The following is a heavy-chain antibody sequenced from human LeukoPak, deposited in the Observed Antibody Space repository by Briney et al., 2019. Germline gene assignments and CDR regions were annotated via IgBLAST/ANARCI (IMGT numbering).Heavy chain of an antibody. CDR3: ARGSRDGYNYY. Sequence: SETLSLTCTVSGGSISSYYWSWIRQPPGKGLEWIGYIYYSGSTNYNPPLKSRVTISVDTSKNQFSLKLSSVTAADTAVYYCARGSRDGYNYYWGQGTLVTVSS. CDR2: IYYSGST. CDR1: GGSISSYY. V-gene: IGHV4-59*01. J-gene: IGHJ4*02. D-gene: IGHD5-24*01.